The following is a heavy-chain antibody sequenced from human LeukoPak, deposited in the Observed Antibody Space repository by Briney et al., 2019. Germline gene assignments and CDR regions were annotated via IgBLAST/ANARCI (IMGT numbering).Heavy chain of an antibody. Sequence: GGSLRLSCAASGFTFSSYSMNWVRQAPGKGLEWVSSISSSSSYIYYADPVKGRFTISRDNAKNSLYLQMNSLRAEDTAVYYCARIIAARLLPNYYYYMDVWGKGTTVAVSS. V-gene: IGHV3-21*01. CDR2: ISSSSSYI. D-gene: IGHD6-6*01. CDR3: ARIIAARLLPNYYYYMDV. J-gene: IGHJ6*03. CDR1: GFTFSSYS.